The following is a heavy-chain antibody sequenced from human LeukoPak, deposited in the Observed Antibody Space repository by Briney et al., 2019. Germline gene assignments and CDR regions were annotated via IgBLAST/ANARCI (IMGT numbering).Heavy chain of an antibody. Sequence: PSETLSLTCAVYGGSFSGYYWSWIRQPPGKGLEWIGEINHSGSTNYNPSLKSRVTISVDTSKNQFSLKLSSVTAADTAVYYCARDQTPNLTSAWGQGTLVTVSS. V-gene: IGHV4-34*01. D-gene: IGHD3-9*01. CDR1: GGSFSGYY. J-gene: IGHJ5*02. CDR2: INHSGST. CDR3: ARDQTPNLTSA.